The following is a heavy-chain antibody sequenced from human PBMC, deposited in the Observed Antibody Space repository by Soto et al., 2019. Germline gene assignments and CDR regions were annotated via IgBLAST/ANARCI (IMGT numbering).Heavy chain of an antibody. CDR3: TKEHSNYPDNWFDP. CDR2: IDGGGTKT. J-gene: IGHJ5*02. V-gene: IGHV3-23*01. D-gene: IGHD4-4*01. Sequence: GGSLRLSCAASGFTFSNHAMSWVPQAPGTGLEWVSAIDGGGTKTYYADSVKGRFTISRDNSMNTLYLQMDSLRAEDTAIYYCTKEHSNYPDNWFDPWGQGTRVTVSS. CDR1: GFTFSNHA.